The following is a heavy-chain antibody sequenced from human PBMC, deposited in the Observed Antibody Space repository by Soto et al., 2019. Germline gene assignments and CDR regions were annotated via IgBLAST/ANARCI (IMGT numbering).Heavy chain of an antibody. J-gene: IGHJ4*02. D-gene: IGHD2-2*02. CDR3: ARLNRLYCTTTSCYIADN. CDR1: GGTFSSYT. V-gene: IGHV1-69*02. CDR2: IIPILGIA. Sequence: SVKVSCKASGGTFSSYTISWVRQAPGQGLEWMGRIIPILGIANYAQKFQGRVTITADKSTSTAYMELSSLRSEDTAVYYCARLNRLYCTTTSCYIADNWGQGTLVTVSS.